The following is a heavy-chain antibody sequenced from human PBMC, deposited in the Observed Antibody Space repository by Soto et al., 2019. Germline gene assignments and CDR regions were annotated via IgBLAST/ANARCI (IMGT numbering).Heavy chain of an antibody. Sequence: QITLKESGPLLVEPTQTLTLTCSFSGFSLTTGGVGVGWLRQAPGKALECLGIIYWDNDRRYNPSLKERLTITKDTSKNQVVLTPTYMEPVDTATYYCARRGPYSSYWDVGWFDTWGQGTLVTVS. D-gene: IGHD2-21*01. CDR3: ARRGPYSSYWDVGWFDT. J-gene: IGHJ5*02. CDR1: GFSLTTGGVG. V-gene: IGHV2-5*02. CDR2: IYWDNDR.